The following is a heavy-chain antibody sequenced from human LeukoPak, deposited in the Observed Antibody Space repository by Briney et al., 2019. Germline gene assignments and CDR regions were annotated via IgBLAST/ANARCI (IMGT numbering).Heavy chain of an antibody. CDR1: GFTFSSYA. CDR2: ISGSGGST. Sequence: GGSLRLSCAASGFTFSSYAMSWVRQAPGKGLEWVSAISGSGGSTYYADSVKGRFTISRDNSKNTLYLQMNSLRAEDTAVYYCAKLGGILTGYYPFDYWGQGTLVTVSS. J-gene: IGHJ4*02. D-gene: IGHD3-9*01. V-gene: IGHV3-23*01. CDR3: AKLGGILTGYYPFDY.